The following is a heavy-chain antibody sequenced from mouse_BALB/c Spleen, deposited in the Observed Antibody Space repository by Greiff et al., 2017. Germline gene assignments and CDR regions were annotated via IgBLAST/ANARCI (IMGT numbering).Heavy chain of an antibody. V-gene: IGHV1-5*01. Sequence: EVQLQQSGTVLARPGASVKMSCKASGYSFTSYWMHWVKQRPGQGLEWIGAIYPGNSDTSYNQKFKGKAKLTAVTSASTAYMELSSLTNEDSAVYYCTIYYRYPFDYWGQGTTLTVSS. J-gene: IGHJ2*01. CDR2: IYPGNSDT. CDR1: GYSFTSYW. D-gene: IGHD2-14*01. CDR3: TIYYRYPFDY.